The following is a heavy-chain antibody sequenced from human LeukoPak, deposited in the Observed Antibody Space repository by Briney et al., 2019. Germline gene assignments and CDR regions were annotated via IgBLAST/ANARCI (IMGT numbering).Heavy chain of an antibody. CDR2: MNRNSGNT. D-gene: IGHD2-15*01. CDR3: AVAATPNYYYYYYMDV. V-gene: IGHV1-8*01. J-gene: IGHJ6*03. CDR1: GYTFTSYD. Sequence: GASVKVSCKASGYTFTSYDMNWVRQATGQGLEWMGWMNRNSGNTGYAQKFQGRVTMTRNTSISTAYMELSSLRSEDTAVYYCAVAATPNYYYYYYMDVWGKGTTVTVSS.